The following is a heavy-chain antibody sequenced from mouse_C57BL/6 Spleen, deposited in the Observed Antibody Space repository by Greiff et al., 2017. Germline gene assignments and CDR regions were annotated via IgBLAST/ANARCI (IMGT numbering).Heavy chain of an antibody. CDR1: GYSITSGYY. V-gene: IGHV3-6*01. D-gene: IGHD1-1*01. CDR2: ISYDGSN. J-gene: IGHJ4*01. CDR3: ARYYYYGSTLGIMDY. Sequence: EVQLQQSGPGLVKPSQSLSLTCSVTGYSITSGYYWNWIRQFPGNKLEWMGYISYDGSNNYNPSLKNRISITRDTSKNQFFLKLNSVTTEDTATYYCARYYYYGSTLGIMDYWGQGTSVTVSS.